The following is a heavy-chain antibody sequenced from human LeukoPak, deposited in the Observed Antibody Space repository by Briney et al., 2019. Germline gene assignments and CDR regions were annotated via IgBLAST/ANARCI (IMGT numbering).Heavy chain of an antibody. CDR1: GFTFSSYE. V-gene: IGHV3-48*03. CDR2: ISSSGSTI. J-gene: IGHJ5*02. Sequence: GGSLRLSCAASGFTFSSYEMKWVRQAGGKGVGWGSYISSSGSTIYYADSVKGRFTISTDNAKNSLYLQMNSLRAEDTAVYYCAREYCSSTSCYLFDPWGQGTLVTVSS. CDR3: AREYCSSTSCYLFDP. D-gene: IGHD2-2*01.